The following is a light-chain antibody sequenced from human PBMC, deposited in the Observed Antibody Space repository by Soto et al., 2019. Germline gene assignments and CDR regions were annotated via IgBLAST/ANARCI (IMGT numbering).Light chain of an antibody. CDR3: EYYGTSIT. CDR1: QSISNDH. J-gene: IGKJ4*02. Sequence: EIVLTQFPGTLSLSPGDSVTLSCRASQSISNDHLAWYQQTSVQPPRLVIHGTPNRATGIPNRCSGSGSGKDFTLTFTRLEPEDFAVYYCEYYGTSITFGGGTKVDIK. CDR2: GTP. V-gene: IGKV3-20*01.